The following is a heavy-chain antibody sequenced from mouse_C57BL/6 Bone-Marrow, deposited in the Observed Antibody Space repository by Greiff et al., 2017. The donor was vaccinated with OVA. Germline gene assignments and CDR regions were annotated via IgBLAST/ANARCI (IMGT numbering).Heavy chain of an antibody. J-gene: IGHJ1*03. Sequence: QVQLQQSGAELVRPGASVKLSCKASGYTFTDYYINWVKQRPGQGLEWIARIYPGSGNTYYNEKFKGKATLTAEKSSSTAYMQLSSLTSEDSAVYFCAYYGSYWYFDVWGTGTTVTVSS. D-gene: IGHD1-1*01. CDR1: GYTFTDYY. CDR2: IYPGSGNT. CDR3: AYYGSYWYFDV. V-gene: IGHV1-76*01.